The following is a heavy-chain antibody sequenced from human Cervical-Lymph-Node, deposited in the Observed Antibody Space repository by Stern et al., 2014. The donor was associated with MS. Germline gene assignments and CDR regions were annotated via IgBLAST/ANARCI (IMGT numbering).Heavy chain of an antibody. CDR1: GFNFSAFD. D-gene: IGHD4-23*01. V-gene: IGHV3-13*01. CDR2: ISSAGDR. CDR3: ARDHPRGGGNGMDV. Sequence: EVQLVESGGGLVQPGGSLRLSCAASGFNFSAFDMHWVRQVTGKRLEWVSAISSAGDRYYPGSVKGRFTISRDSAKSSLYLQMNSLRAGDTAVYYCARDHPRGGGNGMDVWGQGTTVTVSS. J-gene: IGHJ6*02.